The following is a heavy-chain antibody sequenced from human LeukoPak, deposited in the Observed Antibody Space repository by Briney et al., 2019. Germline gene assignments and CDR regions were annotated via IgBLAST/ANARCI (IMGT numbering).Heavy chain of an antibody. CDR3: AKDRIVVVPAAMFDVDY. D-gene: IGHD2-2*01. CDR2: ISYDGSNK. CDR1: GFTFSSYG. V-gene: IGHV3-30*18. J-gene: IGHJ4*02. Sequence: GGSLRLSCAASGFTFSSYGMHWVRQAPGKWLEWVAVISYDGSNKYYADSVKGRFTISRDNSKNTLYLQMNSLRAEDTAVYYCAKDRIVVVPAAMFDVDYWGQGTLVTVSS.